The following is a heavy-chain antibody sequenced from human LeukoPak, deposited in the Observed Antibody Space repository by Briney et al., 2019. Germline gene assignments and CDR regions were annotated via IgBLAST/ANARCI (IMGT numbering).Heavy chain of an antibody. V-gene: IGHV4-59*01. CDR1: GGSISSYY. D-gene: IGHD6-13*01. J-gene: IGHJ3*02. CDR2: IYYSGST. Sequence: KPSETLSLTCTVSGGSISSYYWSWIRQPPGKGLEWIGYIYYSGSTNYNPSLKSRVTVSVDTSKNQFSLKLSSVTAADTAVYYCARAKDSSSWYEELDAFDIWGQGTMVTVSS. CDR3: ARAKDSSSWYEELDAFDI.